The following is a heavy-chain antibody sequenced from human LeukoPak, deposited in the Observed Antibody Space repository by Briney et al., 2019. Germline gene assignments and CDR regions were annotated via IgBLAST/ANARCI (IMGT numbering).Heavy chain of an antibody. CDR1: GGSFSGYY. Sequence: PSETLSLTCAVYGGSFSGYYRSWIRQPPGKGLEWIGEINHSGSTNYNPSLKSRVTISVDTSKNQFSLKLSSVTAADTAVYYCARGGRTRGYSYGYSSSYNWFDPWGQGTLVTVSS. V-gene: IGHV4-34*01. J-gene: IGHJ5*02. CDR2: INHSGST. D-gene: IGHD5-18*01. CDR3: ARGGRTRGYSYGYSSSYNWFDP.